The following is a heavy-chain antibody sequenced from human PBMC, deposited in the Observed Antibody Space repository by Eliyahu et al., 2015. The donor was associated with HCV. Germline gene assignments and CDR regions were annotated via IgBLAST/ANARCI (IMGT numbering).Heavy chain of an antibody. J-gene: IGHJ6*02. V-gene: IGHV3-43*02. D-gene: IGHD1-26*01. CDR1: GFPFDDYA. CDR2: ISGDGGST. CDR3: AGGSYYYYGMDV. Sequence: EVQLVESGGGVVQPGGSLRLSCAASGFPFDDYAMHWVRQAPGKGLEWVSLISGDGGSTYYADSVKGRFTISRDNSKNSLYLQMNSLRTEDTALYYCAGGSYYYYGMDVWGQGTTVTVSS.